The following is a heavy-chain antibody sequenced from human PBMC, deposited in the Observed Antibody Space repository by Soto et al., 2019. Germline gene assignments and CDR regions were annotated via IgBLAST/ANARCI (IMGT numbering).Heavy chain of an antibody. V-gene: IGHV4-59*01. Sequence: ASETLSLTCTVSGGSISSYYWSWIRQPPGKGLEWIGYIYYSGSTNYNPSLKSRVTISVDTSKNQFSLKLSSVTAADTAVYYCARVETGDGDAFDIWGQGTMVT. CDR1: GGSISSYY. D-gene: IGHD7-27*01. J-gene: IGHJ3*02. CDR2: IYYSGST. CDR3: ARVETGDGDAFDI.